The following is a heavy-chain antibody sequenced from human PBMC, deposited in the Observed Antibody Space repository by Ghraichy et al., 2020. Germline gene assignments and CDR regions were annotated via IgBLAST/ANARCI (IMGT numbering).Heavy chain of an antibody. CDR1: GFTFSMYW. CDR3: ARGGGSTSCNF. D-gene: IGHD2-2*01. J-gene: IGHJ4*02. CDR2: INSDGTSI. Sequence: LSLTCAASGFTFSMYWMHWVRQAPGKGLVWVSRINSDGTSISYADSVKGRFTISRDNAKNTLYLEVNSLRAEDTAVYYCARGGGSTSCNFWGQGTLVTVSS. V-gene: IGHV3-74*01.